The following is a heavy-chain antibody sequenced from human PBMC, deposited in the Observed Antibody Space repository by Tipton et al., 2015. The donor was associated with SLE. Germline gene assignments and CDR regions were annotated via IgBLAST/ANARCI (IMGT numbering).Heavy chain of an antibody. CDR1: EFSFSRYA. CDR3: ARDIGRIVGASDYYGMDV. V-gene: IGHV3-23*01. D-gene: IGHD1-26*01. CDR2: INDSGGTT. J-gene: IGHJ6*02. Sequence: GSLRLSCVASEFSFSRYAMSWARQAPGKGLEWVSGINDSGGTTYYADSVKGRFTTSRDNSKNTLYLQMNSLRAEDTAVYFCARDIGRIVGASDYYGMDVWGQGTTVTVSS.